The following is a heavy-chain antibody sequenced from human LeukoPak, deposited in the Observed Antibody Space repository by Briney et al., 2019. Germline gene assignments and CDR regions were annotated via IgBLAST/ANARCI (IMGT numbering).Heavy chain of an antibody. CDR3: AKDHPSCGGRDCLLFDN. Sequence: QPGGSLRLSCAASGFTFSTFAMSWGRQAPGKGLEWVSTITRSGAAKYYADPVKGRFTISRDNSKNTLYLQMDSLSAADTALYYCAKDHPSCGGRDCLLFDNWGQGTLVTVSS. D-gene: IGHD2-21*01. CDR1: GFTFSTFA. V-gene: IGHV3-23*01. J-gene: IGHJ4*02. CDR2: ITRSGAAK.